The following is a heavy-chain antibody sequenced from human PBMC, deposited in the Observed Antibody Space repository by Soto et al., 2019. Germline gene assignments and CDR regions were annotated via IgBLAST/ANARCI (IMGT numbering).Heavy chain of an antibody. Sequence: SETLSLTCTVSGGSISSGGYYWSWIRQHPGKGLEWIGYIYYIGSTYYNPSLKSRVTISVDTSKNQFSLKLSSVTAADTAVYYCARFLGSGYYFFDYWGQGTLVTVSS. J-gene: IGHJ4*02. CDR3: ARFLGSGYYFFDY. V-gene: IGHV4-31*03. CDR2: IYYIGST. CDR1: GGSISSGGYY. D-gene: IGHD3-22*01.